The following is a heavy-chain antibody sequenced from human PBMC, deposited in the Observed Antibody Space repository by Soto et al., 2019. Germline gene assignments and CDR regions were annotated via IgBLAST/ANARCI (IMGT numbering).Heavy chain of an antibody. CDR2: IYYSGST. V-gene: IGHV4-39*01. Sequence: SETLSLTCTVSGGSISSSSYYWGWIRQPPGKGLEWIGSIYYSGSTYYNPSLKSRVTISIDTSKNQFSLKLSPVTAADTAVYYCATTTVTKRGLYFDYWGQGTLVTVSS. D-gene: IGHD4-17*01. CDR1: GGSISSSSYY. J-gene: IGHJ4*02. CDR3: ATTTVTKRGLYFDY.